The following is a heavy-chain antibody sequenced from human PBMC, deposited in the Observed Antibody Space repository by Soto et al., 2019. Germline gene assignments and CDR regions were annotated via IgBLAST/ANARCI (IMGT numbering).Heavy chain of an antibody. V-gene: IGHV1-2*04. Sequence: ASVKVSCKASGYSFTDYHVHWVRQAPGQGLEWLGRINPKSGGTSTAQKFQGWVTMTRDRSISTVYMELTRLRSDDTAVYFCARGHSTDCSNGVCSFFYNHEMDVWGQGTTVTVSS. D-gene: IGHD2-8*01. CDR3: ARGHSTDCSNGVCSFFYNHEMDV. CDR1: GYSFTDYH. J-gene: IGHJ6*02. CDR2: INPKSGGT.